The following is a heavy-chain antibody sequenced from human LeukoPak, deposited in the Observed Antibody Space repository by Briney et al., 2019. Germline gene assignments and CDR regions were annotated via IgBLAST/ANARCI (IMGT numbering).Heavy chain of an antibody. CDR2: ISAYNGNT. V-gene: IGHV1-18*01. CDR1: GSTFTSYG. J-gene: IGHJ6*02. Sequence: PGGSLRLSCAASGSTFTSYGISWVRQAPGQGLEWMGWISAYNGNTNYAQKLQGRVTMTTDTSTSTAYMELRSLRSDDTAVYYCARGHYDFWSGYYLSVLPYYYYGMDVWGQGTTVTVSS. D-gene: IGHD3-3*01. CDR3: ARGHYDFWSGYYLSVLPYYYYGMDV.